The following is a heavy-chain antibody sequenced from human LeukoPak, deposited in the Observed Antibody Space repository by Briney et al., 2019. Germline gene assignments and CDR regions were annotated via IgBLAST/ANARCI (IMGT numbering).Heavy chain of an antibody. J-gene: IGHJ4*02. CDR3: AKGSLRYSSSWYGY. CDR2: IRYDGSNK. D-gene: IGHD6-13*01. Sequence: GGSLRLSCAASGLTFSSYGMHWVRQAPGKGLEWVAFIRYDGSNKYYADSVKGRFTISRDNSKNTLYLQMSSLRAEDTAVYYCAKGSLRYSSSWYGYWGQGTLVTVSS. CDR1: GLTFSSYG. V-gene: IGHV3-30*02.